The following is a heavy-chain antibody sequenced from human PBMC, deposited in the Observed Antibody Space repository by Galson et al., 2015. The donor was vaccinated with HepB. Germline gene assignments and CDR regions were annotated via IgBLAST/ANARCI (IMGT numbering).Heavy chain of an antibody. CDR3: GRASYFDNRVGYYAMDV. V-gene: IGHV1-18*01. CDR1: GYTFANYA. J-gene: IGHJ6*02. CDR2: IRVDNGKT. D-gene: IGHD3-22*01. Sequence: SVKDSCKASGYTFANYAINWVRQAPGQGLELMGWIRVDNGKTKFSQKVQERVTMTTDTSTSTAYMELRSLRSDDAAIYYCGRASYFDNRVGYYAMDVWGQGTTVIVSS.